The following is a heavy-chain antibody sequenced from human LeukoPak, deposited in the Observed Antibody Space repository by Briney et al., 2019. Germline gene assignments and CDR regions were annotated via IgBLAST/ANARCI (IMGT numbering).Heavy chain of an antibody. Sequence: GGTLRLSCAASGFTFSSYGMHWVRQAPGKGLEWVAVISYDGSNKYYADSVKGRFTISRDNSKTTLYLQMNSLRAEDKAVYYCAGAKSSSWTAFDYWGRGTLVTVSA. V-gene: IGHV3-30*03. CDR1: GFTFSSYG. CDR3: AGAKSSSWTAFDY. CDR2: ISYDGSNK. J-gene: IGHJ4*02. D-gene: IGHD6-13*01.